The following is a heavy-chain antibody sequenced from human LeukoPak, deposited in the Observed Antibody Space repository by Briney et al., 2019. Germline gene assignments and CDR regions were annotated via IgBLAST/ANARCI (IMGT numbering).Heavy chain of an antibody. CDR2: MNPNSGTT. D-gene: IGHD3-3*01. V-gene: IGHV1-8*01. CDR1: GYTFTSYD. Sequence: ASVMVSCKASGYTFTSYDINWVRQATGQGLEWMGWMNPNSGTTGYAQKFQGRVTMTRNTSISTAYMELSSLRSEDTAVYYCARGSTYYDFWSGYDHYYYYYMDVWGKGTTVTVSS. J-gene: IGHJ6*03. CDR3: ARGSTYYDFWSGYDHYYYYYMDV.